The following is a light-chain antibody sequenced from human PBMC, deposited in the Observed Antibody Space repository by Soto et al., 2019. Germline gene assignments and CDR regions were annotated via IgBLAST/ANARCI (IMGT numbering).Light chain of an antibody. CDR1: QSVSSN. CDR3: HQYASAPLT. J-gene: IGKJ4*01. CDR2: TAS. Sequence: EIVMTQSPATLSVSPGERATLSCRASQSVSSNLAWYQQKPGQAPRLLIHTASGRATGIPDRFSGSGSGTDFTLTVSRLEPEDLAVYYCHQYASAPLTFGGGTKVDIK. V-gene: IGKV3-20*01.